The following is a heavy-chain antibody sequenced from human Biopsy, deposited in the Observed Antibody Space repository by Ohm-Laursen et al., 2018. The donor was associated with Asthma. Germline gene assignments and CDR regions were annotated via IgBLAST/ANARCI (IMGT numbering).Heavy chain of an antibody. CDR3: ASDFPKDYVRYNFQF. CDR1: GYSLTDLS. CDR2: HDHEEGGT. V-gene: IGHV1-24*01. D-gene: IGHD4-17*01. J-gene: IGHJ4*02. Sequence: ASVTVSCKISGYSLTDLSMHWVRQAPGQGLEWMGGHDHEEGGTVNARRFQGRVTMTEDAYTDTAYIELSSLSSDDTAVYYCASDFPKDYVRYNFQFWGQGTLVTVSS.